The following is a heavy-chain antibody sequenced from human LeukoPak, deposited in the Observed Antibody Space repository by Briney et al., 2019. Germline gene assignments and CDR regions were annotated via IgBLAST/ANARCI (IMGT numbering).Heavy chain of an antibody. J-gene: IGHJ4*02. CDR3: ARARGYDSSEIDY. D-gene: IGHD3-22*01. CDR1: GGSIRDYY. Sequence: SETLSLTCSVSGGSIRDYYWSWIRQPPGKGLEWIGEINHSGSTNYNPSLKSRVTISVDTSKNQFSLKLSSVTAADTAVYYCARARGYDSSEIDYWGQGTLVTVSS. CDR2: INHSGST. V-gene: IGHV4-34*01.